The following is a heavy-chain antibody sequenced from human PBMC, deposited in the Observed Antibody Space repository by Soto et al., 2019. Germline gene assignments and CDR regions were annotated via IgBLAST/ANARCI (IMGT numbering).Heavy chain of an antibody. D-gene: IGHD3-22*01. CDR1: GFTFDDYA. J-gene: IGHJ4*02. V-gene: IGHV3-9*01. CDR2: ISWNSGSI. CDR3: AKDYYDSSGLIDY. Sequence: GGSLRLSCAASGFTFDDYAMHWVRQAPGKGLEWVSGISWNSGSIGYADSVKGRFTISRDNAKNSLYLQMNSLRAEDTALYYCAKDYYDSSGLIDYWGQGTLVTVSS.